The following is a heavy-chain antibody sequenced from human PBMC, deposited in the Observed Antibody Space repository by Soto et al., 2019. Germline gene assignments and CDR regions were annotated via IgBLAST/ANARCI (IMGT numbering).Heavy chain of an antibody. V-gene: IGHV4-59*01. D-gene: IGHD6-19*01. CDR1: GGSISTYY. Sequence: SETLSLTCTVSGGSISTYYCLFVRHPPGKGLEWIGYVDYSGNSDSSPSLKSRVTISIDTSKKQVSLKLNSVTAADTAVYYCARNWFSVAGRFHFDYWGQGIPVTVSS. J-gene: IGHJ4*02. CDR2: VDYSGNS. CDR3: ARNWFSVAGRFHFDY.